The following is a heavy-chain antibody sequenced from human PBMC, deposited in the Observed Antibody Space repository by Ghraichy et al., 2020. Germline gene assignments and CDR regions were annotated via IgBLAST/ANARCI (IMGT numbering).Heavy chain of an antibody. J-gene: IGHJ3*02. CDR2: IYSGGST. CDR3: ARGYCSSTSCHSAFDI. CDR1: GFTVSSNY. V-gene: IGHV3-53*01. Sequence: GESLRLSCAASGFTVSSNYMSWVRQAPGKGLEWVSVIYSGGSTYYADSVKGRFTISRDNSKNTLYLQMNSLRAEDTAVYYCARGYCSSTSCHSAFDIWCQGTMVTVSS. D-gene: IGHD2-2*02.